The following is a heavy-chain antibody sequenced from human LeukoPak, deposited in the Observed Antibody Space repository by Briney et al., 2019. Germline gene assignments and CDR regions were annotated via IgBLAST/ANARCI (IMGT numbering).Heavy chain of an antibody. CDR2: IYYSGST. V-gene: IGHV4-31*03. CDR3: ARHLLLYSSWPFDY. Sequence: SQTLSLTCTVSGGSISSGGYYWSWIRQHPGKGLEWIGYIYYSGSTYYNPSLKSRVTISVDTSKNQFSLKLSSVTAADTAVYYCARHLLLYSSWPFDYWGQGTLVTVSS. D-gene: IGHD6-13*01. J-gene: IGHJ4*02. CDR1: GGSISSGGYY.